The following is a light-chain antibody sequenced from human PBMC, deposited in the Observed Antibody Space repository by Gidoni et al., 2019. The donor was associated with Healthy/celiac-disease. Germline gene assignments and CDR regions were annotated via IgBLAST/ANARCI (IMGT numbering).Light chain of an antibody. CDR1: SSDVGGYNY. CDR3: SSYADSNNLV. V-gene: IGLV2-8*01. CDR2: EVS. Sequence: QSALTQPPSASGSPGQSVTISCTGTSSDVGGYNYVSWYQQHPGKAPKLMIYEVSKRPPGFPDRFSGSKSGNTTALTVSWLQAEDEADYYCSSYADSNNLVFGGGTKLTVL. J-gene: IGLJ2*01.